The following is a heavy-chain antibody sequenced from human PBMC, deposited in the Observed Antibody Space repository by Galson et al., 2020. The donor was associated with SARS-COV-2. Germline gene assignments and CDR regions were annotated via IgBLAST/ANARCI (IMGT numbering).Heavy chain of an antibody. CDR1: GFTFSDYD. CDR3: TRGQVGNAFDI. CDR2: AGSVGDT. V-gene: IGHV3-13*01. J-gene: IGHJ3*02. Sequence: GGSLRLSCAASGFTFSDYDMHWVRQASGKSLEWVSLAGSVGDTYYLGSVTGRFIISRDNAKSSLYLQMNSLTAGDTAIYYCTRGQVGNAFDIWGQGTLVTVSS. D-gene: IGHD1-26*01.